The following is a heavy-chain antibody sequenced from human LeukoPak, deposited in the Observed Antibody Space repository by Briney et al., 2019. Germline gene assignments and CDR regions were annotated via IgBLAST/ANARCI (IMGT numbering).Heavy chain of an antibody. D-gene: IGHD2-2*01. V-gene: IGHV5-51*01. CDR2: IYPDESDS. J-gene: IGHJ4*02. CDR1: GYNFTNYW. CDR3: ARQRTVIPAASPDY. Sequence: GESLKISCQGSGYNFTNYWILWVRQMPGKGLEWLGIIYPDESDSRYSPSFRGQVTMSADQSVTTAYLYWRSLKASDSAIYYCARQRTVIPAASPDYWGQGTLVTVAS.